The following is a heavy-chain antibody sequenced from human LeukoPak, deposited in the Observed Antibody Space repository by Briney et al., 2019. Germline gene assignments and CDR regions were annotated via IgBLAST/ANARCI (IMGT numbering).Heavy chain of an antibody. Sequence: SETLSLTCVVSGGSISSSNWWSWVRQPPGKGLEWIGRIYTSGSTNYNPSLKSRVTMSVDTSKNQFSLKLSSVTAADTAVSYCARETYYYDSSAYDYYYYMDVWGKGTTVTVSS. CDR1: GGSISSSNW. D-gene: IGHD3-22*01. V-gene: IGHV4-4*02. J-gene: IGHJ6*03. CDR2: IYTSGST. CDR3: ARETYYYDSSAYDYYYYMDV.